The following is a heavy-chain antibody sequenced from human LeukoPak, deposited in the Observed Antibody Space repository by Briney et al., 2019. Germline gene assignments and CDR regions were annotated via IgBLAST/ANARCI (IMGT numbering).Heavy chain of an antibody. V-gene: IGHV3-23*01. D-gene: IGHD3-10*01. J-gene: IGHJ3*02. CDR1: GFTYSSFA. CDR2: ISGSGGNT. Sequence: GGSLRLSCTASGFTYSSFAMNWVRQAPGKGLEWVSGISGSGGNTYYVDSVKGRFTISRDNSKNTLYLQMNSLRAEDTAVYYCAKSMVRGPIAYAFDIWDQGTMVTVSS. CDR3: AKSMVRGPIAYAFDI.